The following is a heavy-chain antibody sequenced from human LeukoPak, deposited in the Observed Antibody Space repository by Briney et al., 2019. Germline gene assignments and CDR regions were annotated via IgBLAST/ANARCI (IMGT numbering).Heavy chain of an antibody. CDR2: INAGNGNT. D-gene: IGHD1-1*01. Sequence: GASVKVSCKASGYTFTSYAMHWVRQAPGQRLEWMGWINAGNGNTKYSQEFQGRVTITRDTSASTAYMELSRLRSDDTAVYYCAVVSGTTVLYYWGQGTLVTVSS. V-gene: IGHV1-3*01. CDR1: GYTFTSYA. J-gene: IGHJ4*02. CDR3: AVVSGTTVLYY.